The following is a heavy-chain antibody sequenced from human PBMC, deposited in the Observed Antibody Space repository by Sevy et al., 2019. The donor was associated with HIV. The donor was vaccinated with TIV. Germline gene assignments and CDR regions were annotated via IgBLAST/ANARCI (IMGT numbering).Heavy chain of an antibody. Sequence: SETLSLTCTVSGGSISSYYWSWIRQPPGKGLEWIGYIYHSGSTNYNPSLKSRVTISVDTSKNQFSLKLSSVTAADTAVYYCARGVEMATIIYYYYMDVWGKGTTVTVSS. J-gene: IGHJ6*03. CDR1: GGSISSYY. D-gene: IGHD5-12*01. CDR2: IYHSGST. CDR3: ARGVEMATIIYYYYMDV. V-gene: IGHV4-59*01.